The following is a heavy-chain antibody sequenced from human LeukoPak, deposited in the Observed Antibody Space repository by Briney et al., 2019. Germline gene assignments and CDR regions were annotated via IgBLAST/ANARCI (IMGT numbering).Heavy chain of an antibody. CDR2: IYSGGST. CDR3: ARDGRTALTVTTAGDALDI. Sequence: GGSLRLSCAASGFTVSSNYMSWVRQAPGKGLEWVSVIYSGGSTYYADSVKGRFTISRDNSKNTLYLQMNSLRAEDTAVYYCARDGRTALTVTTAGDALDIWGQGTMVTVSS. D-gene: IGHD4-17*01. CDR1: GFTVSSNY. V-gene: IGHV3-66*01. J-gene: IGHJ3*02.